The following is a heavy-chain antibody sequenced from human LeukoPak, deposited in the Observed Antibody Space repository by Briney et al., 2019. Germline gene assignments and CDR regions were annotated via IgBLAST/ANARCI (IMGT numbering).Heavy chain of an antibody. V-gene: IGHV3-7*03. CDR3: AKSSYYDASGYYREYYFDY. J-gene: IGHJ4*02. D-gene: IGHD3-22*01. Sequence: GGSLRLSWEGSAFIFSGHWMNWVRQTPGKGLEWVASIKEEGSERQYVDSVKGRFSISRDNSKNTLYLQMNSLRDEDTAVYYCAKSSYYDASGYYREYYFDYWGQGTLVTVSS. CDR1: AFIFSGHW. CDR2: IKEEGSER.